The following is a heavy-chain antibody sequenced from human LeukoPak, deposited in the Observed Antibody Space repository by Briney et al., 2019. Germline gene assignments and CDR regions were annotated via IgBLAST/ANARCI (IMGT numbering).Heavy chain of an antibody. CDR1: GYTFTGYY. CDR2: INPNSGGT. Sequence: ASVTVSFTASGYTFTGYYMHWVRQAPGQGLEWMGRINPNSGGTNYAQKFQGRVTMTRDTSISTAYMELSRLRSDDTAVYYCARHFSGTDYWGQGTLVTVSS. J-gene: IGHJ4*02. CDR3: ARHFSGTDY. V-gene: IGHV1-2*06.